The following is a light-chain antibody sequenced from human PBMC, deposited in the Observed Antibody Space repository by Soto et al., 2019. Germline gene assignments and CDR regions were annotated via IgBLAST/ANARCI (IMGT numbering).Light chain of an antibody. Sequence: EIVMTLSPATLSVSPGERATLSCRASQSVSSNLAWYQQKPGQAPRLLIYGASTRATGIPARFSGSVSGTEFSLTISSLQSEDFAVYYCQQYNNWPPLTFGGGTKVEIK. CDR1: QSVSSN. CDR3: QQYNNWPPLT. V-gene: IGKV3-15*01. J-gene: IGKJ4*01. CDR2: GAS.